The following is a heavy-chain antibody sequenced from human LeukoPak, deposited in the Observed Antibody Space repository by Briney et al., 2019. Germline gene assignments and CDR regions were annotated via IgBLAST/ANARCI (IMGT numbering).Heavy chain of an antibody. J-gene: IGHJ4*02. D-gene: IGHD2-8*01. CDR1: GFIVTNNY. Sequence: PGGSLRLSCTASGFIVTNNYINWVRQAPGKGLEWVSLVYSGGSTYYADSVKGRFTISRDNSKNMVYLQMNSLRAEGTAMYYCARDPPAVLIDTYGWGQGTLVTVSS. V-gene: IGHV3-66*01. CDR2: VYSGGST. CDR3: ARDPPAVLIDTYG.